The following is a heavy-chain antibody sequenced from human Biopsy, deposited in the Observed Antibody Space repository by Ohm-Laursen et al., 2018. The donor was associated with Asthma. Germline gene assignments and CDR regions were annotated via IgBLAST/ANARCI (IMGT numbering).Heavy chain of an antibody. Sequence: EASVKVSCKASGYTFIGCHIHWMRQAPGQGLEWMGRINPNSGGINYAQKFQGRVTMTRDTSISTAYMEVSRLRSDDTAVYYCARGQKSAGDRWFDPWGQGTLVTVSS. CDR2: INPNSGGI. CDR3: ARGQKSAGDRWFDP. D-gene: IGHD6-13*01. V-gene: IGHV1-2*06. J-gene: IGHJ5*02. CDR1: GYTFIGCH.